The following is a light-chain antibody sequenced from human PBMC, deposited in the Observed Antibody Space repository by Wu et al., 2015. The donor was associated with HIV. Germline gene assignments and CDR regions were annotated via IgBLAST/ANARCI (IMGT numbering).Light chain of an antibody. V-gene: IGKV3-20*01. CDR3: QQYGRSRT. J-gene: IGKJ1*01. Sequence: IVLTQSPDTVSLSPGDRATLSCRTSQSISSDYLVWYQQKSGQAPRLLIYAASRRAIDVPDRFNGSGTETDFTLSINRLQPEDFAVYYCQQYGRSRTFGQGTRVDIK. CDR1: QSISSDY. CDR2: AAS.